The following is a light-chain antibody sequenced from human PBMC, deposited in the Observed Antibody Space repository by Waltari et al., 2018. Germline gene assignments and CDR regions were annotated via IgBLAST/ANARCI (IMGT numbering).Light chain of an antibody. CDR3: QSADTNFANHVV. CDR2: KDS. V-gene: IGLV3-25*03. J-gene: IGLJ2*01. CDR1: SLPKLY. Sequence: SYDLTQPPSVSVSPGQTARITCSGDSLPKLYSYWYQQKPGQAPVLLIYKDSERPSGSPERFSVSSSGTTATLTISGVQAEDEADYYCQSADTNFANHVVFGGGTQLTVL.